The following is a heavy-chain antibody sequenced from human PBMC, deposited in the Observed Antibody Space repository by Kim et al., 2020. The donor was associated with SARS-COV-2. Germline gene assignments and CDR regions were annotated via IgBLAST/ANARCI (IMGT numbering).Heavy chain of an antibody. CDR1: GFTFSSYC. V-gene: IGHV3-33*01. D-gene: IGHD1-26*01. J-gene: IGHJ5*02. CDR2: IRSDGSNK. Sequence: GGSLRLSCAASGFTFSSYCMPWVRQAPGKGLEWVAVIRSDGSNKYYADSVKGRFTISRDNSKNTLYLQMNSLRAEDTAVYYCARDSVGATGWFDPWGQGTLVTVSS. CDR3: ARDSVGATGWFDP.